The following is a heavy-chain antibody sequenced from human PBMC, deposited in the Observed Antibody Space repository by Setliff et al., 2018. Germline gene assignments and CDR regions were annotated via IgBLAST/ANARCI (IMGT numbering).Heavy chain of an antibody. CDR3: ARDNTIVGDTEY. CDR2: IQNSGGI. V-gene: IGHV4-4*08. D-gene: IGHD1-26*01. J-gene: IGHJ4*02. Sequence: SQTLSLTCNVSGVSISSYYWSWIRQAPGKGLESLGYIQNSGGINYNPSLKSRVTISADTSTNHSSLKLTSVTAADTAVYYCARDNTIVGDTEYWGQGALVTVSS. CDR1: GVSISSYY.